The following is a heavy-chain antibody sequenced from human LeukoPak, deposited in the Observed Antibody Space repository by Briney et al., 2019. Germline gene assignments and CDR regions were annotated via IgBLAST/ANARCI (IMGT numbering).Heavy chain of an antibody. V-gene: IGHV3-30*02. J-gene: IGHJ6*03. CDR1: GFTFSSYG. CDR2: IRYDGSNK. D-gene: IGHD6-13*01. CDR3: ARGQGNSPYYYYMDV. Sequence: GGSLRLSCAASGFTFSSYGMHWVRQAPGKGLEWVAFIRYDGSNKYYADSVKGRFTISRDNSKNTLYLQMNSLRAEDTAVYYCARGQGNSPYYYYMDVWGKGTTVTVSS.